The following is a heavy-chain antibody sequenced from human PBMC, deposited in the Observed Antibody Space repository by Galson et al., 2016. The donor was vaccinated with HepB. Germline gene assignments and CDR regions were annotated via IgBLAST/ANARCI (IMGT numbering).Heavy chain of an antibody. CDR2: ISAYSGNT. Sequence: SVKVSCKASGYTFTSYGISWVRQAPGQGLEWMGWISAYSGNTNYAQKFQGRVTVTTETSTSTAYMELRSLRSDDTALYYCVRERSGTEGREGIKYFDFWGPGTLITVSS. J-gene: IGHJ4*02. V-gene: IGHV1-18*01. CDR3: VRERSGTEGREGIKYFDF. D-gene: IGHD3-10*01. CDR1: GYTFTSYG.